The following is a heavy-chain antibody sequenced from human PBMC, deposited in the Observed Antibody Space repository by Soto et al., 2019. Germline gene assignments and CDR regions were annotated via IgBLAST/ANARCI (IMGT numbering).Heavy chain of an antibody. CDR1: GYTFTSYA. CDR3: ATPIVAFY. V-gene: IGHV1-3*01. D-gene: IGHD5-12*01. CDR2: INAGSGNT. J-gene: IGHJ4*02. Sequence: ASVKVSCKASGYTFTSYAIHWVRQAPGQRLEWMGWINAGSGNTKYSQKFQGRVIITRDTSAGTAYMELRSLRSEDTAVYYCATPIVAFYWGQGTLVPRSS.